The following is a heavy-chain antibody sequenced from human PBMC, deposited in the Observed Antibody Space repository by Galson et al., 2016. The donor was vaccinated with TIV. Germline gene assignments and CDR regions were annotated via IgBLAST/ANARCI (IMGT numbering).Heavy chain of an antibody. V-gene: IGHV1-69*13. Sequence: SVKVSCKASGGTFSDYGISWVRQVPGQGLEWMGRIIPIFHSAKSAQKFQDRVTITADESMSTVYMELSSLRSEDTAVYYCATLGGYFGSGSYKTDFWGQGTLVTVSS. CDR3: ATLGGYFGSGSYKTDF. J-gene: IGHJ4*02. CDR1: GGTFSDYG. D-gene: IGHD3-10*01. CDR2: IIPIFHSA.